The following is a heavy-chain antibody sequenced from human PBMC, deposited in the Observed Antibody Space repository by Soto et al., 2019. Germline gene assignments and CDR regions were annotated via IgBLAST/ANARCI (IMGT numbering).Heavy chain of an antibody. Sequence: SETLSLTCAVYGGSFSGDYCSCIRQPPGKGLEWIGEINHSGSTNYNPSLKSRVTISVDTSKDQFSLKLSSVTAADTAVYYCARGSPGKFDYWGQGTLVTVSS. CDR1: GGSFSGDY. V-gene: IGHV4-34*01. CDR3: ARGSPGKFDY. J-gene: IGHJ4*02. CDR2: INHSGST.